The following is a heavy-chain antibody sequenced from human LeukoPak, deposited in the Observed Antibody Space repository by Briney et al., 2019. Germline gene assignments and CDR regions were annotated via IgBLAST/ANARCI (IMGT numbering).Heavy chain of an antibody. V-gene: IGHV4-34*01. D-gene: IGHD2-2*01. CDR2: INHSGGI. CDR1: GGSFGGFY. CDR3: ASDSRSSISYY. Sequence: SETLSLTCAAYGGSFGGFYWTWIRQSPDKGLEWIGEINHSGGINYNPPLKSRATISLDTSKNQFSLKLSSVTATDTALYYCASDSRSSISYYWGQGTLVTVSS. J-gene: IGHJ4*02.